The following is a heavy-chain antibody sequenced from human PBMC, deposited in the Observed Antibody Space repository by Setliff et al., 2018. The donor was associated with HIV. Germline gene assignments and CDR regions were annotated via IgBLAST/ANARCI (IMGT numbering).Heavy chain of an antibody. V-gene: IGHV4-59*02. Sequence: PSETLSLTCTVSGGSVNGHYWNWIRLTPGKGLEWIGSISYSGSSCYSPSLKSRVTISLDTSKNQFSLKLSSMTAADTAVYYCARDVGLCGVDCWPYFYFDLWGRGNLVTVSS. CDR1: GGSVNGHY. D-gene: IGHD2-21*02. CDR2: ISYSGSS. CDR3: ARDVGLCGVDCWPYFYFDL. J-gene: IGHJ2*01.